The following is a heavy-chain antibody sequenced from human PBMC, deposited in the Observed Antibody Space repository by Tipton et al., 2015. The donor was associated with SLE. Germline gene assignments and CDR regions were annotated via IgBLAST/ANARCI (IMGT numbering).Heavy chain of an antibody. V-gene: IGHV3-30*02. CDR1: GFTFSIYG. D-gene: IGHD3-3*01. Sequence: SGFTFSIYGMHWVRQAPGKGLEWVAFIRYDGSNKYYADSVKGRFTISRDKSKNTLYLQMSSLRAEDTAVYYCAKGEAGFRSYYYDMDVWGRGTTVTVSS. CDR2: IRYDGSNK. J-gene: IGHJ6*02. CDR3: AKGEAGFRSYYYDMDV.